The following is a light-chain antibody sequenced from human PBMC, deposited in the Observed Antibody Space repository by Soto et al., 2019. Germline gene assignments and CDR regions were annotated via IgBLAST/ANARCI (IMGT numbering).Light chain of an antibody. Sequence: DSEITQSRSTLSTYVGDRVTITCRASQSICKSLAWYQQKPGKAPKFLIYDASSLESGVPSRFSGSGSGTEFTLTISSLQPDDFATYYCQQYNSYWTFGQGTKV. J-gene: IGKJ1*01. V-gene: IGKV1-5*01. CDR1: QSICKS. CDR3: QQYNSYWT. CDR2: DAS.